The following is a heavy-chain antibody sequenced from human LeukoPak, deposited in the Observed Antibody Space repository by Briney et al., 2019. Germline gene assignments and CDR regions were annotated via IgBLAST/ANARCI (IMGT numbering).Heavy chain of an antibody. CDR2: IYYSGST. D-gene: IGHD2/OR15-2a*01. Sequence: PSETLSLTCTVSGGSISSSSYYWGWIRQPPGKGLEWIGYIYYSGSTNYNPSLKSRVTISVDTSKNQFSLKLSSVTAADTAVYYCARDREYSSFDPWGQGTLVTVSS. CDR1: GGSISSSSYY. CDR3: ARDREYSSFDP. J-gene: IGHJ5*02. V-gene: IGHV4-61*01.